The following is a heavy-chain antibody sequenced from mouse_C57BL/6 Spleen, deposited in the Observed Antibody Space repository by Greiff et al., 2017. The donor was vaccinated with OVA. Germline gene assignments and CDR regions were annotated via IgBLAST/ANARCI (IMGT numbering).Heavy chain of an antibody. CDR3: TRDIYYGNPFAY. D-gene: IGHD2-1*01. CDR1: GFTFSSYA. V-gene: IGHV5-9-1*02. Sequence: EVKVVESGEGLVKPGGSLKLSCAASGFTFSSYAMSWVRQTPEKRLEWVAYISSGGDYIYYADTVKGRFTISRDNARNTLYLQMSSLKSEDTAMYYCTRDIYYGNPFAYWGQGTLVTVSA. CDR2: ISSGGDYI. J-gene: IGHJ3*01.